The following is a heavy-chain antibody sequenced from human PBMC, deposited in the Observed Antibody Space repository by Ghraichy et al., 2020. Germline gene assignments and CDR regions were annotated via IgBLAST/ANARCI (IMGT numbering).Heavy chain of an antibody. J-gene: IGHJ4*02. V-gene: IGHV1-2*02. D-gene: IGHD6-13*01. CDR2: INPKNGGT. CDR1: GYTFTDYC. CDR3: ARDTILYRSSWSGLSVEY. Sequence: ASVKVSCKASGYTFTDYCIHWVRQAPGQGLEWMGWINPKNGGTKFAQKFQDRVTMTRDTSISTAYLDLISLRSDDTAVYYCARDTILYRSSWSGLSVEYWGQGTLVTVSS.